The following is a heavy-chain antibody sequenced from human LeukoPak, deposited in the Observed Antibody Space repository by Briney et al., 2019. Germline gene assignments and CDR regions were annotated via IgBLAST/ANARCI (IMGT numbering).Heavy chain of an antibody. J-gene: IGHJ4*02. Sequence: GGSLRLSCAASGFTFSSYGMHWVRQAPGKGLEWVALIWYDGSNNPYADSVKGRFTISRDNSKNTLYLQMNSLRAEDTAVYYCARDWSRFGELLYYWGQGTLVTVSS. D-gene: IGHD3-10*01. CDR2: IWYDGSNN. CDR3: ARDWSRFGELLYY. CDR1: GFTFSSYG. V-gene: IGHV3-33*01.